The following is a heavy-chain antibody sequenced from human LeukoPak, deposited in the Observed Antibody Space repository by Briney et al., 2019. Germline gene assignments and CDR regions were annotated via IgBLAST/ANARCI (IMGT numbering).Heavy chain of an antibody. J-gene: IGHJ4*02. CDR2: ISSGGRIK. V-gene: IGHV3-48*03. CDR3: ARDEPGIAVDVGVY. Sequence: GGSLRLSCAATGFTFSSYEMNWVRQAPGKGLEWVSYISSGGRIKYYADSVKGRFTISRDNAKNSLYLQMNSLRAEDTAVYYCARDEPGIAVDVGVYWGQGTLVTVSS. CDR1: GFTFSSYE. D-gene: IGHD6-19*01.